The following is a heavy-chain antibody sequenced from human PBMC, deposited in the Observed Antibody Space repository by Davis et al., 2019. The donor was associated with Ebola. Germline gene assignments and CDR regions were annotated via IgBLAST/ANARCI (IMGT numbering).Heavy chain of an antibody. CDR3: ARAYGYGGDY. J-gene: IGHJ4*02. D-gene: IGHD4-23*01. CDR1: GFSFSSYW. CDR2: IKSDGSTT. Sequence: GESLKISCAASGFSFSSYWMHWVRQAPGKGLVWVSNIKSDGSTTNYADSVKGRFTISRDNAKNTLYLQMNNLRAEDAAVYYCARAYGYGGDYWGQGTLVTVSS. V-gene: IGHV3-74*01.